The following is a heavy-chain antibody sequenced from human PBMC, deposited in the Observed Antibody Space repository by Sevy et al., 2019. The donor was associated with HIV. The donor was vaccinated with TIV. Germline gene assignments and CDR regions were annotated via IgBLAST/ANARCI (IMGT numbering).Heavy chain of an antibody. V-gene: IGHV3-74*01. CDR2: VNSDGSST. CDR1: GFTFSSYW. CDR3: VAANTWQDY. Sequence: LLLQGGSLRLSCAASGFTFSSYWMHWVRQAPGKGPVWVSGVNSDGSSTNYADSVKGRFTMSRDSAKNTLYLQMNSLRAEDTAVYFCVAANTWQDYWGQGTLVTVSS. D-gene: IGHD2-15*01. J-gene: IGHJ4*02.